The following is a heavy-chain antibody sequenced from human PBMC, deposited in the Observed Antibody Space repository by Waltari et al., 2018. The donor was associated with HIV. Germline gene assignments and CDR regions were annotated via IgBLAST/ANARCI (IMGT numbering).Heavy chain of an antibody. CDR1: GFTFCAYA. V-gene: IGHV3-23*01. D-gene: IGHD5-18*01. CDR2: ITGGGGST. CDR3: AKRIPSWYYIDY. J-gene: IGHJ4*02. Sequence: EVQLLESGGGLVQTGGSLRLSCTASGFTFCAYAMSWVRQVPGKVLEWVSAITGGGGSTHYADSMRCRFTISRDNSKNTLYLQMSNLGAEDTAIYYCAKRIPSWYYIDYWGQGTPVTVSS.